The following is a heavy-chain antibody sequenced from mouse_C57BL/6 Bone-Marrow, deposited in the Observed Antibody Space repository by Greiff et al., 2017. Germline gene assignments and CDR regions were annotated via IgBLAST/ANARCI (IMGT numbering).Heavy chain of an antibody. Sequence: VQLQQSGAELARPGASVKLSCKASGYTFPSYGISWVKQRTGQGLEWIGEIYPRSGNTYYNEKFKGKATLTADKSSSTAYMELRSLTSEDSAVYFCAKERLIYYFDYWGQGTTLTVSS. D-gene: IGHD3-2*02. CDR1: GYTFPSYG. J-gene: IGHJ2*01. CDR2: IYPRSGNT. V-gene: IGHV1-81*01. CDR3: AKERLIYYFDY.